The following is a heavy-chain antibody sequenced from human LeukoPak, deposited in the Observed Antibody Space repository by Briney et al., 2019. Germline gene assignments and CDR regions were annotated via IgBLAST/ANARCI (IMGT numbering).Heavy chain of an antibody. D-gene: IGHD4-23*01. J-gene: IGHJ4*02. CDR3: AKDDITPYFDY. Sequence: GGSLRLSCAASGFTFSGSAMHWVRQAPGKGLEWVSTISGSGYTTYYADSVKGRFTISRDNSQNTLYLEMNSLRAEDAALYYCAKDDITPYFDYWGQGTLVTVSS. CDR2: ISGSGYTT. CDR1: GFTFSGSA. V-gene: IGHV3-23*01.